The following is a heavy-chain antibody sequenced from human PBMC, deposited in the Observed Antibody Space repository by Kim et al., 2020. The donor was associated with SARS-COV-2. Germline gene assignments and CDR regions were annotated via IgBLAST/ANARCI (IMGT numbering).Heavy chain of an antibody. CDR3: ARRSSLSGSFDS. CDR2: TFYRSKWST. D-gene: IGHD1-1*01. CDR1: GDSVSSNSAT. J-gene: IGHJ4*02. Sequence: SQTLSLTCAISGDSVSSNSATWNWIRQSPSRSLEWLGRTFYRSKWSTDYALSVRSRITINSDASKNQFSLQLNFVTPEDTAVYYCARRSSLSGSFDSWGQ. V-gene: IGHV6-1*01.